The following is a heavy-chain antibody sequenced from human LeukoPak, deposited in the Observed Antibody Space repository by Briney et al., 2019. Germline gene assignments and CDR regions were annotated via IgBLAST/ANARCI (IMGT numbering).Heavy chain of an antibody. J-gene: IGHJ4*02. CDR1: GFTVSTNH. Sequence: PGGSLRLSCAVSGFTVSTNHTTWVRQAPGKGLEWVSAINDVDTPYYADTVRGRFTISRDSAKNTLYLQMKSLRAEDTAVYYCARDMIHSSGAFDSWGQGTLVTVSS. CDR2: INDVDTP. CDR3: ARDMIHSSGAFDS. V-gene: IGHV3-53*01. D-gene: IGHD3-22*01.